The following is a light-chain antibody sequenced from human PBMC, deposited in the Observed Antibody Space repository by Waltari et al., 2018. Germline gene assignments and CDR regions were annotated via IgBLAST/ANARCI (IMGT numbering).Light chain of an antibody. CDR3: QQSSRWPLT. CDR1: QGVSSY. CDR2: DAS. Sequence: EIVLTQSPATLSLSPGERATLSCRASQGVSSYLGWYQQKFGQPPRLLIYDASNRATGVPARFSGSGSGTDFTLTIDSLEPEDFAVYYCQQSSRWPLTFGGGTKVEIK. V-gene: IGKV3-11*01. J-gene: IGKJ4*01.